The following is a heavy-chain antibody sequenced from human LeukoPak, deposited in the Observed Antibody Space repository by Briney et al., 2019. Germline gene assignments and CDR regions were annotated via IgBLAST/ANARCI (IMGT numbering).Heavy chain of an antibody. Sequence: PGGSLRLSCAASGFTFSSYEMNWVRQAPGKGLEWVSYISSSGSTIYYADSVKGRFTISRDNAKNSLYLQMNSLRAEDTAVYYCARAPSLGITFEEPKKPYYYYYYMDVWGKGTTVTISS. CDR1: GFTFSSYE. J-gene: IGHJ6*03. CDR2: ISSSGSTI. D-gene: IGHD3-16*01. CDR3: ARAPSLGITFEEPKKPYYYYYYMDV. V-gene: IGHV3-48*03.